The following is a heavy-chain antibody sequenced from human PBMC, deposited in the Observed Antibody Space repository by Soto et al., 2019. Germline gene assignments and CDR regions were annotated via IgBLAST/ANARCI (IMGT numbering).Heavy chain of an antibody. CDR3: ARGGSSSWYGTGAFDI. D-gene: IGHD6-13*01. CDR1: GGSISSYY. Sequence: SETLSLTCTVSGGSISSYYWSWIRQPPGKGLEWIGYIYYSGSTNYNPSLKSRVTISVDTSKNQFSLKLSSVTAADTAVYYCARGGSSSWYGTGAFDIWGQGTMVTVSS. CDR2: IYYSGST. V-gene: IGHV4-59*01. J-gene: IGHJ3*02.